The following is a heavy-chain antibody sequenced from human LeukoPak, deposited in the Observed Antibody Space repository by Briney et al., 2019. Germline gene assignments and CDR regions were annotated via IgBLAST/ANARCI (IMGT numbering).Heavy chain of an antibody. Sequence: GGSLRLSCAASGFTFSTYNMNWVRQAPGKGLEWVSSITSSSTYIYYADSVKGRFTISRDNAKKSLYLQMNSLRAEDTAVYYCTRDREPRNSQYYFDSWGQGTLVTVSS. CDR2: ITSSSTYI. J-gene: IGHJ4*02. CDR1: GFTFSTYN. V-gene: IGHV3-21*04. D-gene: IGHD1-14*01. CDR3: TRDREPRNSQYYFDS.